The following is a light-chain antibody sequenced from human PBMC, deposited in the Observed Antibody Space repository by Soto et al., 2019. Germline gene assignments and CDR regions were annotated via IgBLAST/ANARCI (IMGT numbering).Light chain of an antibody. V-gene: IGKV3-20*01. J-gene: IGKJ5*01. Sequence: DIVLTQSPGTLSLSPGERATLSCRASQIVGGDTLAWFQQRPGQAPRLVIYGASNRAAGIPDRFSGSGSGTDFTLTVSRLEPEDFAMYYCQQYHWAPDTFGQGTRLEMK. CDR3: QQYHWAPDT. CDR2: GAS. CDR1: QIVGGDT.